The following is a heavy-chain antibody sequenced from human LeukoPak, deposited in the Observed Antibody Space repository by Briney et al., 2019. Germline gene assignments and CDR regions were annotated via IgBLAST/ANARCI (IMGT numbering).Heavy chain of an antibody. CDR2: IGGSGSHT. D-gene: IGHD4-17*01. V-gene: IGHV3-23*01. CDR3: GRDPNGDYVGAFDF. J-gene: IGHJ3*01. Sequence: PGGSLRLSCAASGFTFSNYAMTWVRQAPGKGLEWVSSIGGSGSHTQYADSVKGRFAISRDNSRNTLYLTMNSLRGEDTAVYFCGRDPNGDYVGAFDFWGQGTMVTVSS. CDR1: GFTFSNYA.